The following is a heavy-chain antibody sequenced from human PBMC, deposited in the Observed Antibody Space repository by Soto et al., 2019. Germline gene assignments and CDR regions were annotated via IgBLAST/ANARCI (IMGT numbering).Heavy chain of an antibody. CDR3: VKVYGDTAMVTQGTPGYCFDY. CDR2: ISYDGSNK. D-gene: IGHD5-18*01. J-gene: IGHJ4*01. Sequence: PGGSLRLSCAASGFTFSSYRMHWLRQAPGRGLEWVAVISYDGSNKYYADSVKGQFTISRDNSKNTQYLQMNSLRAEDTAVYYCVKVYGDTAMVTQGTPGYCFDYWGQGTLVTVSS. V-gene: IGHV3-30*18. CDR1: GFTFSSYR.